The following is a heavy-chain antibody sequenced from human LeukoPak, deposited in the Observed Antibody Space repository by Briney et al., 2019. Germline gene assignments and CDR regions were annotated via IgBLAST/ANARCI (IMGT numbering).Heavy chain of an antibody. J-gene: IGHJ5*02. V-gene: IGHV1-24*01. D-gene: IGHD1-14*01. CDR3: DARSPRLAGYNWFDP. CDR1: GYTLTELS. Sequence: ASVKVSCKVSGYTLTELSMHWVRQAPGKGLEWMGGFDPEDGETIYAQKFQGRVTMTEDTSTDTAYMELSSLRSEDTAVYYCDARSPRLAGYNWFDPWGQGTLVTVSS. CDR2: FDPEDGET.